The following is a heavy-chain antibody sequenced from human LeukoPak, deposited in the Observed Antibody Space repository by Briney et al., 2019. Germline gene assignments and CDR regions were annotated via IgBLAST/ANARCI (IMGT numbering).Heavy chain of an antibody. V-gene: IGHV1-69*04. D-gene: IGHD6-13*01. CDR1: GGTFSSYA. CDR2: IIPILGIA. J-gene: IGHJ5*02. CDR3: ARDGYSSSHRGSWFDP. Sequence: ASVKVSCKASGGTFSSYAISWVRQAPGQGLEWMGRIIPILGIANYAQKFQGRVTITADKSTSTAYMELSSLRSEDTDVYYCARDGYSSSHRGSWFDPWGQGTLVTVSS.